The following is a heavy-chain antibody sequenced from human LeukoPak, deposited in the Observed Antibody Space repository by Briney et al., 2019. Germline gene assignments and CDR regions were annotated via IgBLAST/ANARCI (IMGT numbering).Heavy chain of an antibody. CDR1: GGSISSYY. CDR3: AHGDYYYGMDV. CDR2: IYYSGST. V-gene: IGHV4-59*12. Sequence: SETLSLTCTVSGGSISSYYWSWIRQPPGKGLEWIGYIYYSGSTNYNPSLKSRVTISVDTSKNQFSLKLSSVTAADTAVYYCAHGDYYYGMDVWGQGTTVTVSS. J-gene: IGHJ6*02. D-gene: IGHD5-24*01.